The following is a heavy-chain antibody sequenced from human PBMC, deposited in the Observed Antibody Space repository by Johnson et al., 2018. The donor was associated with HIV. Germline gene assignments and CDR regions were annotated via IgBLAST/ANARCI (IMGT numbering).Heavy chain of an antibody. CDR3: ASIDAVDF. J-gene: IGHJ3*01. CDR2: ISYDGSNK. CDR1: GFTFDDYG. V-gene: IGHV3-30*03. Sequence: QVQLVESGGGLVKPGGSLRLSCAASGFTFDDYGMSWVRQAPGKGLEWVAVISYDGSNKYYADSVKGRFTISRDNSKNTLYLQMNSLRAEDTAVYYCASIDAVDFWGQGTMVTVSS.